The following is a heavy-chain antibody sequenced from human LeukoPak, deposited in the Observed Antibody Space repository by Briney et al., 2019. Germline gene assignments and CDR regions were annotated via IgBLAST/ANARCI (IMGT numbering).Heavy chain of an antibody. CDR1: GGSLSSYY. CDR2: IYYSGST. J-gene: IGHJ5*02. Sequence: SETLSLTCTVSGGSLSSYYWSWIRQPPGKGLEWIGYIYYSGSTNYNPSLKSRVTISVDTSKNQFSLKLSSVTAADTAVYYCARDGGVATTSNWFDPWGQGTLVTVSS. CDR3: ARDGGVATTSNWFDP. V-gene: IGHV4-59*01. D-gene: IGHD5-12*01.